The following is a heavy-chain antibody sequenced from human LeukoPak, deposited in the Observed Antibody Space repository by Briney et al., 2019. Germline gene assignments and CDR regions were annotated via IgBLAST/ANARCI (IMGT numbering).Heavy chain of an antibody. Sequence: ASVKVSCKASGYTFTGYYMHWVRQAPGQGLEWMGWINPNSGGTNYAQKFQGRVTMTGDTSISTAYMELSRLRSDDTAVYYCASLGNSGSYHNDYWGQGTLVTVSA. D-gene: IGHD1-26*01. CDR1: GYTFTGYY. CDR3: ASLGNSGSYHNDY. V-gene: IGHV1-2*02. CDR2: INPNSGGT. J-gene: IGHJ4*02.